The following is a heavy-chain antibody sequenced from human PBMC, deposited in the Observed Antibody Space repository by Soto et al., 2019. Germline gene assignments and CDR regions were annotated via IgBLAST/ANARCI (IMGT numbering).Heavy chain of an antibody. J-gene: IGHJ4*02. CDR1: GFTFSNFA. CDR2: ISGGATST. Sequence: EVQLLESGGGLVQPGGSLRLSCAASGFTFSNFAMSWVRQAPGKGLEWVSAISGGATSTYYADIVKGRFTISRDNSKNSLSRQMNGLRVEATALYYCAKGTTLVFPELGNWGPGTLVTVSP. D-gene: IGHD4-17*01. V-gene: IGHV3-23*01. CDR3: AKGTTLVFPELGN.